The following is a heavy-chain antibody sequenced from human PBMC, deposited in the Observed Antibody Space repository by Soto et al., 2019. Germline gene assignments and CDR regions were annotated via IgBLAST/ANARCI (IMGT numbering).Heavy chain of an antibody. CDR2: INPKFGDT. J-gene: IGHJ6*02. CDR3: ARNMDYYYGPGSGNGHGF. D-gene: IGHD3-10*01. Sequence: QVQLVQSGAEVKEPGDSVRVSCEASGYTFTAYYIHWVRQAPGQGIEWMGWINPKFGDTTYAQDFQGRVSMTRDMSISTVDMELSRLTSDDTAIYYCARNMDYYYGPGSGNGHGFWGQGTTVTVFS. CDR1: GYTFTAYY. V-gene: IGHV1-2*02.